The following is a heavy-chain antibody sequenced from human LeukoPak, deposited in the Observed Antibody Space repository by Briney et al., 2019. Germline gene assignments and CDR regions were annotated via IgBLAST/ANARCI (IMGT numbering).Heavy chain of an antibody. D-gene: IGHD6-13*01. CDR3: ARGPNSSSWYFDY. J-gene: IGHJ4*02. Sequence: PSQTLSLTCTVSGGSISTDSYCWSWLRQPAGKGLEWIGRIYTSGSTNYNPSLKSRVTISVDTSKNQFSLKLSSVTAADTAVYYCARGPNSSSWYFDYWGQGTLVTVSS. CDR2: IYTSGST. CDR1: GGSISTDSYC. V-gene: IGHV4-61*02.